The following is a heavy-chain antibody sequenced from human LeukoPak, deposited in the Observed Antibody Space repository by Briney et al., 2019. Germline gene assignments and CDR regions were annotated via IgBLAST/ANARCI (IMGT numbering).Heavy chain of an antibody. J-gene: IGHJ6*03. Sequence: PSETLSLTCTVSDDSITIYYWSWIRQPPGKGLEGIGYIDHTGITNYNPSLNSRVTISRDTSKNHFSLELSSATAADTAVYYCARTSFISYYYYMDVWGKGTTVTVSS. CDR1: DDSITIYY. CDR3: ARTSFISYYYYMDV. CDR2: IDHTGIT. V-gene: IGHV4-59*01. D-gene: IGHD3-10*01.